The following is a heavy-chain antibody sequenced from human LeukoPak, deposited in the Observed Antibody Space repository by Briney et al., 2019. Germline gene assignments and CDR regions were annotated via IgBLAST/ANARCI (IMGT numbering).Heavy chain of an antibody. CDR2: ISDSGDST. V-gene: IGHV3-23*01. D-gene: IGHD2-8*02. Sequence: GGSLRLSCAASGFTFSNSAMSWVRQAPGKGLEWVSGISDSGDSTYYADSVKGRFTISRDISKNTLYLQMNSLRAEDTAVYYCAKGRLDPNLVLDYWGQGTLVTVSS. CDR1: GFTFSNSA. CDR3: AKGRLDPNLVLDY. J-gene: IGHJ4*02.